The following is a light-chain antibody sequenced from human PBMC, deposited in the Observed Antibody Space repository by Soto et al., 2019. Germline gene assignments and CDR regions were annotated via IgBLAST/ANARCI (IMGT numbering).Light chain of an antibody. V-gene: IGLV1-40*01. CDR1: SSNIGAGYD. CDR3: QSYDSSLRGSV. CDR2: ANK. J-gene: IGLJ1*01. Sequence: QSVLTQPPSVSGAPGQRVTISCTGSSSNIGAGYDVHWYQQLPGTAPKLLMYANKNRPSGVPDRFSGSKSGTSASLAITGLQAEDEADYYCQSYDSSLRGSVFGTGTRSPS.